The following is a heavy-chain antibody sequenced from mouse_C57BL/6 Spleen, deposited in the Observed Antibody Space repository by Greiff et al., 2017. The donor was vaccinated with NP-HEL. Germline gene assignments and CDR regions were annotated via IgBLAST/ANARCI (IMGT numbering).Heavy chain of an antibody. J-gene: IGHJ2*01. Sequence: VQLQQSGPELVKPGASVKISCKASGYTFTDYYINWVKQRPGQGLEWIGWIFPGSGSTYYNEKFKGKATLTVDKSSSTAYMLLSSLTSEDSAVYFCAIWVNLLWLRGPVDYWGQGTTLTVSS. D-gene: IGHD2-2*01. CDR3: AIWVNLLWLRGPVDY. CDR1: GYTFTDYY. CDR2: IFPGSGST. V-gene: IGHV1-75*01.